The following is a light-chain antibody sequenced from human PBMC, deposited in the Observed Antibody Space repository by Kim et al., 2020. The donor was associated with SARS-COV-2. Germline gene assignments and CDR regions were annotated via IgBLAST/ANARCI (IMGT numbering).Light chain of an antibody. CDR2: AAS. V-gene: IGKV1-9*01. CDR3: QQLNSYPIT. J-gene: IGKJ5*01. CDR1: QGMSIY. Sequence: ASVGDRVTITCRASQGMSIYLDWYQQKPGKAPKLLIYAASTLQSGVPSRFSGSGSWTDFTLTISSLQPEDFATYYCQQLNSYPITFGQGTRLEIK.